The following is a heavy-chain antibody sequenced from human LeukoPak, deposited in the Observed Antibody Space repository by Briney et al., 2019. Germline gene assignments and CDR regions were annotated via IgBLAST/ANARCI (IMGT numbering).Heavy chain of an antibody. CDR1: GYTFTSYG. D-gene: IGHD6-6*01. Sequence: ASVKVSCKASGYTFTSYGISWVRQAPGQGLEWMGWISAYNGNTNYAQNLQGRVTFTTDTSASTAYMELRSLRSDDTAVYYCARDLIAARPGWFDPWGQGTLVIVSS. J-gene: IGHJ5*02. CDR2: ISAYNGNT. CDR3: ARDLIAARPGWFDP. V-gene: IGHV1-18*01.